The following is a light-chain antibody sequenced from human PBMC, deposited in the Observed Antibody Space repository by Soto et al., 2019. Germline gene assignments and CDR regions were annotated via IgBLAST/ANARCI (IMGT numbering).Light chain of an antibody. CDR3: AAWDDSLNGPYV. J-gene: IGLJ1*01. Sequence: QTVVTQPPSASGTPGQRVTISCSGGSSNILRNTVNWYQQLPGTAPKLLICSNDQRPSGVPDRFSGSMSGTSASLAISGLQSEDEAAYYCAAWDDSLNGPYVFGTGTKVTVL. V-gene: IGLV1-44*01. CDR1: SSNILRNT. CDR2: SND.